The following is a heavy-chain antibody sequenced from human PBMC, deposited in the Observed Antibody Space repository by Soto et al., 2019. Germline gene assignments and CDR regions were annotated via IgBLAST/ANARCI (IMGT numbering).Heavy chain of an antibody. CDR2: IIPIFGTA. CDR1: GGTFSSYA. D-gene: IGHD3-22*01. V-gene: IGHV1-69*13. J-gene: IGHJ5*02. CDR3: ARDYYDSSGFHWFDP. Sequence: RASVKVSCKASGGTFSSYAISWVRQAPGQGLEWMGGIIPIFGTANYAQKFQGRVTITADESTSTAYMELSSLRSEDTAVYYCARDYYDSSGFHWFDPWRQGTLVTVSS.